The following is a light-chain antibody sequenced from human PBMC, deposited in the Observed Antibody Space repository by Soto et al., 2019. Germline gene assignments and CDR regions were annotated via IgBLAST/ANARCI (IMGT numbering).Light chain of an antibody. Sequence: QSALTQPPSVSGAPGQRVTISCTGSSSNIGAGYDVHWYQQLPGTAPKLLICGNSNRPSGVPDRFSGSKSGTSASLAITGLRAEDEADYYCQSYDSSLSGYVFGTGTKVTVL. V-gene: IGLV1-40*01. CDR2: GNS. CDR1: SSNIGAGYD. J-gene: IGLJ1*01. CDR3: QSYDSSLSGYV.